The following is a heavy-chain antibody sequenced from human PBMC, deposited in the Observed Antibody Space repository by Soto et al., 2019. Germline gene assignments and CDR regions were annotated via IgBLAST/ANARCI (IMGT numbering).Heavy chain of an antibody. J-gene: IGHJ3*02. Sequence: GASVKVSCKASGYTFTSYAMHWVRQAPGQRLEWMGWINAGNGNTKYSQKFQGRVTITRDTSASTAYMELSSLRSEDTAVYYCARGVTTVTIDALDIWGQGTMVTVSS. D-gene: IGHD4-17*01. CDR2: INAGNGNT. CDR3: ARGVTTVTIDALDI. V-gene: IGHV1-3*01. CDR1: GYTFTSYA.